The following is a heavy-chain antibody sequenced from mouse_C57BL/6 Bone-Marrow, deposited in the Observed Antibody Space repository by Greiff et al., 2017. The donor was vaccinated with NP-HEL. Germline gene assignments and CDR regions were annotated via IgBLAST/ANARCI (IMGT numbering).Heavy chain of an antibody. J-gene: IGHJ4*01. CDR1: GYTFTSYG. CDR2: IYPRSGNT. V-gene: IGHV1-81*01. D-gene: IGHD1-1*01. Sequence: QVQLKESGAELARPGASVKLSCKASGYTFTSYGISWVKQRTGQGLEWIGEIYPRSGNTYYNEKFKGKATLTADKSSSTAYMELRSLISEDSAVYFCAREGGNLLPLYYYAMDYWGQGTSVTVSS. CDR3: AREGGNLLPLYYYAMDY.